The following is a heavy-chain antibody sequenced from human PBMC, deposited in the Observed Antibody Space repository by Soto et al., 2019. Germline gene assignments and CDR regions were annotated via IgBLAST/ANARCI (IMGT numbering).Heavy chain of an antibody. CDR3: ARDWESSYSTNWFDP. D-gene: IGHD6-13*01. J-gene: IGHJ5*02. V-gene: IGHV3-33*01. CDR1: GFTFSSYG. Sequence: GGSLRLSCAASGFTFSSYGMHWVRQAPGKGLEWVAVIWYDGSNKYYADSVKGRFTISRDNSKNTLYLQMNSLRAEDTAVYYCARDWESSYSTNWFDPWGQGTLVTVSS. CDR2: IWYDGSNK.